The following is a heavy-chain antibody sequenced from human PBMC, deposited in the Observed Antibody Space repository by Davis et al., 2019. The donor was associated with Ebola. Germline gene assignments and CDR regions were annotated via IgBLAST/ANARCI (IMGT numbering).Heavy chain of an antibody. CDR1: GGSISSSYYY. J-gene: IGHJ6*02. V-gene: IGHV4-39*01. CDR2: IYYSGTT. CDR3: ARQVGSGSYYRARYYYYGMDV. D-gene: IGHD3-10*01. Sequence: SETLSLTCTVSGGSISSSYYYWGWIRQPPGKGLEWIGTIYYSGTTYYNPSLKSRVTISVDTSKNQFSLKLSSVTAADTAVYYCARQVGSGSYYRARYYYYGMDVWGQGTTVTVSS.